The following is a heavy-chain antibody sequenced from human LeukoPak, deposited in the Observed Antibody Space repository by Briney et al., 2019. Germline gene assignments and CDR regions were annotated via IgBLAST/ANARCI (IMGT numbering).Heavy chain of an antibody. V-gene: IGHV1-8*01. J-gene: IGHJ4*02. D-gene: IGHD6-19*01. Sequence: GASVKVSCKASGYTFTSYDINWVRQAAGQGLEWMGWMNPNSGNTGYAQKFQGRVTMTRNTSISTAYMELSSLRSEDTAVYYCARGLSSGWYSDYWGQGTLVTVSS. CDR3: ARGLSSGWYSDY. CDR1: GYTFTSYD. CDR2: MNPNSGNT.